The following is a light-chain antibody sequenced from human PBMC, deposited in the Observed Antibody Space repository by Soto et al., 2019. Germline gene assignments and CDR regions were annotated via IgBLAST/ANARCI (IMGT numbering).Light chain of an antibody. CDR3: AAWDDSRSGPV. V-gene: IGLV1-47*02. Sequence: QSVLTQPPSASGTPGQRVTISCSGSRSNIGTNYVYWYQHLPGKAPNLLIYSTNRRPSGVPDRFTGSKSGTSASLAISGLRSEDEADYYCAAWDDSRSGPVFGGGTQLTVL. CDR2: STN. CDR1: RSNIGTNY. J-gene: IGLJ2*01.